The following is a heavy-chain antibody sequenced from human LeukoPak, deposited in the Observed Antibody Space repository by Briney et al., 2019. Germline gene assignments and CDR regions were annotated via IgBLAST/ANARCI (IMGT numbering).Heavy chain of an antibody. J-gene: IGHJ4*02. V-gene: IGHV3-21*01. Sequence: GGSLRLSCSASGFTFSTYSMNWVRQAPGKGLEWVSSISSSSRYIYYADSVKGRFTISRDNAKNSLYLQMNSLRAEDTAVYYCAKSSFKRAGAYISRLDYYDSSGPADYWGQGTLVTVSS. CDR1: GFTFSTYS. D-gene: IGHD3-22*01. CDR2: ISSSSRYI. CDR3: AKSSFKRAGAYISRLDYYDSSGPADY.